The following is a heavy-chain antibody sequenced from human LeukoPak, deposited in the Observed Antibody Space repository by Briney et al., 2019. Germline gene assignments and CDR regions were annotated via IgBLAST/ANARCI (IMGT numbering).Heavy chain of an antibody. J-gene: IGHJ4*02. CDR1: GGSISSYY. CDR3: ARERAFGVDFDY. V-gene: IGHV4-59*01. Sequence: SETLSLTCTVSGGSISSYYWSWIRQPPGKGLEWIGYIYYSGSTNYNPSLKSRVTISVDTSKNQFSLKLSSVTAADTAVYYCARERAFGVDFDYWGQGTLVTVSS. D-gene: IGHD3-16*01. CDR2: IYYSGST.